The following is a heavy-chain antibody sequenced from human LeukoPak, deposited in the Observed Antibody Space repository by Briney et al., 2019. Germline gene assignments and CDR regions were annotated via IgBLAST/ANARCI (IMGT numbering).Heavy chain of an antibody. Sequence: SETLSLTCAVYGGSFSGYYWSWIRQHPGKGLEWIGEINHSGSTNYNPSLKSRVTISVDTSKNQFSLKLSSVTAADTAVYYCARRGSSWYVYWGQGTLVTVSS. CDR2: INHSGST. CDR3: ARRGSSWYVY. CDR1: GGSFSGYY. J-gene: IGHJ4*02. D-gene: IGHD6-13*01. V-gene: IGHV4-34*01.